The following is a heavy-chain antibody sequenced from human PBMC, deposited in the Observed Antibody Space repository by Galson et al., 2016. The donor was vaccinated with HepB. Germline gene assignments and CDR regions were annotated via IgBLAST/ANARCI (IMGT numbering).Heavy chain of an antibody. CDR1: DFTVSSNY. V-gene: IGHV3-53*01. Sequence: SLRLSCAASDFTVSSNYMTWVRQAPGKGLEWVSVIYSGGRTYYADSVKGRFTISRDNSKNILYLQMNSLRAEDTAMYYCARAPISYYGMDVWGQGTTVTVSS. D-gene: IGHD3-9*01. J-gene: IGHJ6*02. CDR3: ARAPISYYGMDV. CDR2: IYSGGRT.